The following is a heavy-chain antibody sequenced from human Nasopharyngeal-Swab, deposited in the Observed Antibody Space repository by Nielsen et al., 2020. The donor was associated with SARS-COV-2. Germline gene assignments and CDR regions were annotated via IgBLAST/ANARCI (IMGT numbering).Heavy chain of an antibody. Sequence: GGSLRLSCEASGFTFSSYGMHWVRQAPGKGLEWVAVISYDGSNKYYADSVKGRFTISRDNSKNTLYLQMNSLRAEDTAVYYCAKVAVVTAIPWYFDLWGRGTLVTVSS. V-gene: IGHV3-30*18. CDR2: ISYDGSNK. CDR3: AKVAVVTAIPWYFDL. CDR1: GFTFSSYG. J-gene: IGHJ2*01. D-gene: IGHD2-21*02.